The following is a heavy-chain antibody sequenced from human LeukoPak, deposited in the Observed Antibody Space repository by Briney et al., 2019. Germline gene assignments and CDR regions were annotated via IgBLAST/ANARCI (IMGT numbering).Heavy chain of an antibody. Sequence: GESLKISCKGSGYSFTSYWISWVRQMPGKGLEWMGRIDPSDSYTNYSPSFQGHVTISADKSISTASLQWSSLKASDTAMYYYARQGGTAMAADYYYGMDVWGQGTTVTVSS. D-gene: IGHD5-18*01. CDR3: ARQGGTAMAADYYYGMDV. J-gene: IGHJ6*02. CDR1: GYSFTSYW. V-gene: IGHV5-10-1*01. CDR2: IDPSDSYT.